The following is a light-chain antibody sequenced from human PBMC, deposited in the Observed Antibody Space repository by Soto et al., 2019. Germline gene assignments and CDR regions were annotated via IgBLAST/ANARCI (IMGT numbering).Light chain of an antibody. CDR2: EVS. J-gene: IGLJ2*01. CDR1: SSDVGGYNS. Sequence: QSVLTQPASVSGSPGQSITISCTGTSSDVGGYNSVSWYQQHPGKAPKLMIYEVSNRPSGVSNRFSGSKSGNTASLTISGLQAEDEADFYCSSYTRSSTHVVFGGGTQLTVL. CDR3: SSYTRSSTHVV. V-gene: IGLV2-14*01.